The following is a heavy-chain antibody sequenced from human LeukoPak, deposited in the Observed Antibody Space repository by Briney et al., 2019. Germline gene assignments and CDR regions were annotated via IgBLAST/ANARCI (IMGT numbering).Heavy chain of an antibody. J-gene: IGHJ5*02. Sequence: PSETLSLTCAVSGGSISSGGYSWSWIRQPPGKGLEWIGYIYHSGSTYYNPSLKSRVTISVDRPKNQFSLKLSSVTAADTAVYYCARGVRVRGGNWFDPWGQGTLVTVSS. V-gene: IGHV4-30-2*01. D-gene: IGHD3-10*01. CDR1: GGSISSGGYS. CDR2: IYHSGST. CDR3: ARGVRVRGGNWFDP.